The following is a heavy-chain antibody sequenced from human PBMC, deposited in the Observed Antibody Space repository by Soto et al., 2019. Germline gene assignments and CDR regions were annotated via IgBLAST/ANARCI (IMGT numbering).Heavy chain of an antibody. CDR2: ISYDGSNK. CDR1: GFTFSSYG. D-gene: IGHD2-15*01. V-gene: IGHV3-30*03. J-gene: IGHJ6*02. Sequence: HPGGSLRLSCAASGFTFSSYGMHWVRQAPGKGLEWVAVISYDGSNKYYADSVKGRFTISRDNSKNTLYLQMNSLRAEDTAVYYCAILGLWAYCSGGSCYPPDPYYYGMDVWGQGTTVTVSS. CDR3: AILGLWAYCSGGSCYPPDPYYYGMDV.